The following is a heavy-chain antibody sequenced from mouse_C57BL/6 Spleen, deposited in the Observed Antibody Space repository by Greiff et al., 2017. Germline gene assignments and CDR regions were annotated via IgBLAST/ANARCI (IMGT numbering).Heavy chain of an antibody. Sequence: VQLQQPGAALVKPWASVMVSCKASGYTFTISWMHWVKQRPGQGLEWIGRIHPSDSDTNYNQKFKGKATLTVDKSSSTTHMQLTSLTSEDSAVYYCATLLSDCWGQGTTLTVSS. CDR3: ATLLSDC. J-gene: IGHJ2*01. V-gene: IGHV1-74*01. D-gene: IGHD1-2*01. CDR1: GYTFTISW. CDR2: IHPSDSDT.